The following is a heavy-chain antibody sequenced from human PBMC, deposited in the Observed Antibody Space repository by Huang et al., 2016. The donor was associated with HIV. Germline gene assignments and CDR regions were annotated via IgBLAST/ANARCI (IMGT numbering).Heavy chain of an antibody. J-gene: IGHJ4*02. D-gene: IGHD1-1*01. CDR3: ARLSTTWYFDY. V-gene: IGHV5-51*01. CDR1: GYSFTSYW. Sequence: EVQLVQSGAEVKKPGESLKISCKGSGYSFTSYWIGWVRQMPGKGLEWMWISYPGDAATRYSPPCQGQFTISSSKSISTAYLQGSSLKASDTAMYYCARLSTTWYFDYWGQGTLVTVSS. CDR2: SYPGDAAT.